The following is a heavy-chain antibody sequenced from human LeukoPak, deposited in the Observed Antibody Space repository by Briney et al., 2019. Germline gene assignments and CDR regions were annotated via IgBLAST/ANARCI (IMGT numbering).Heavy chain of an antibody. Sequence: GGSLRLSCAASGFTFSTYWMHWVRQAPGKGLVWVSSINSDGSSTSYADSVRGRFTISRDNAKNTLYLQMNSLRAEDTAVFYCARAEYYYDSSGYYPRYYNYYYMDVWGKGTTVTVSS. J-gene: IGHJ6*03. CDR2: INSDGSST. CDR3: ARAEYYYDSSGYYPRYYNYYYMDV. CDR1: GFTFSTYW. V-gene: IGHV3-74*01. D-gene: IGHD3-22*01.